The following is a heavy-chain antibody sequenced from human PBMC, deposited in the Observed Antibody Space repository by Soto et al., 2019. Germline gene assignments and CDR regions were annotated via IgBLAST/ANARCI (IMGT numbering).Heavy chain of an antibody. J-gene: IGHJ4*02. CDR1: GCTVSNFY. V-gene: IGHV3-66*01. D-gene: IGHD3-3*01. CDR3: ARDTFGGAYDFWH. Sequence: EVQLVESGGGLVQPGGSLRLSCAASGCTVSNFYMTWVRQAPGKGLEWVSVISSGGSTYYADSVKGRFTISRDNSKNTLYLEMNSLRAGDTAVYYCARDTFGGAYDFWHGGQGTLVTVSS. CDR2: ISSGGST.